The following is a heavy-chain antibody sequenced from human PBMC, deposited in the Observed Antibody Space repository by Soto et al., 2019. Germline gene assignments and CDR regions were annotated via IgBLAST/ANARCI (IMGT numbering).Heavy chain of an antibody. Sequence: PGGSLRLSCAASGFTFSSYGMSWVRQAPGEGLEWVSGISGSGGSTYYADSVKGRFTTSRDNSKNTLYLQMYSLRAEDTAVYYCAKTGPGSSYGYYFDSWGQGTLVTVSS. J-gene: IGHJ4*02. D-gene: IGHD5-18*01. CDR1: GFTFSSYG. CDR2: ISGSGGST. V-gene: IGHV3-23*01. CDR3: AKTGPGSSYGYYFDS.